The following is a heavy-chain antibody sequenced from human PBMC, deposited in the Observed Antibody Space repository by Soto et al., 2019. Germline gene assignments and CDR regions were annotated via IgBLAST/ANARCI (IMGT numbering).Heavy chain of an antibody. J-gene: IGHJ5*01. CDR2: ISWNSGKI. CDR3: ATDKSRPALSSLDS. Sequence: GGSLRLSCAVSGFTFDDYEMHWVRQGPGKGLEWVSSISWNSGKIGYGDSVKGRFTISRDNAKNSLYQQKNRLRREDTDVYDCATDKSRPALSSLDSWGQGTLVTVSS. CDR1: GFTFDDYE. V-gene: IGHV3-9*01.